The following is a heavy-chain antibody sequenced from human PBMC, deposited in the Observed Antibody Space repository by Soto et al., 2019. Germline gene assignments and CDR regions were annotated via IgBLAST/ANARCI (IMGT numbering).Heavy chain of an antibody. V-gene: IGHV3-30*04. CDR2: ISYHGSTQ. D-gene: IGHD5-18*01. CDR3: AREGIQLWSNTFDI. Sequence: GGSLRLSCTASGFTISPTAMHWVRQAPGKGLEWVAVISYHGSTQYYTNSVKGRFTISRDNSENTLYLQMNSLRVEDTAVYYCAREGIQLWSNTFDIWGPGTMVTVSS. J-gene: IGHJ3*02. CDR1: GFTISPTA.